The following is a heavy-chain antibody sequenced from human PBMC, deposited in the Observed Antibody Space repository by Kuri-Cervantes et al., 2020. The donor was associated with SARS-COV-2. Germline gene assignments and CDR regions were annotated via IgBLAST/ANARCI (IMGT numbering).Heavy chain of an antibody. D-gene: IGHD1-14*01. CDR1: GYTLTELS. CDR2: FDPEDGET. CDR3: ARCMWGRNPDYYYYMDV. Sequence: ASVKVSCKVSGYTLTELSMHWVRQAPGKGLEWMGGFDPEDGETIYAQKFQGRVTITTDESTSTAYMELSSLRSEDTAVYYCARCMWGRNPDYYYYMDVWGKGTTVTVSS. V-gene: IGHV1-24*01. J-gene: IGHJ6*03.